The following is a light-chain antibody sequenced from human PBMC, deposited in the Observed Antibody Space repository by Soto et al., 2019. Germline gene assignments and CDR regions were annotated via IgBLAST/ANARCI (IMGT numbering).Light chain of an antibody. CDR2: EVS. V-gene: IGLV2-8*01. Sequence: QSALTQPPSASGSPGQSVTISCTGTSSDVGGYNYVSWYQQHPGKAPKLMIYEVSKRPSGVPDRFSGSKSGNTASLTVSGLQAEDEADYYCSSYAGSNNYRTRGVFGGGTKVTVL. CDR1: SSDVGGYNY. CDR3: SSYAGSNNYRTRGV. J-gene: IGLJ3*02.